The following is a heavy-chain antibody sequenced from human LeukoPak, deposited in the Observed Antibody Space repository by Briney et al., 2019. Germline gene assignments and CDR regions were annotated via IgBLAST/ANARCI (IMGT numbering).Heavy chain of an antibody. CDR3: GKGLDAEWGLLGAFDY. CDR1: GFTFSSYG. Sequence: QTGGSLSLSCAASGFTFSSYGMSWVRQPPGKGLEWIAVISYDGSNKYYADSVKGRFTISRDNSKNTLYRQMNSVRAEDTDGYYCGKGLDAEWGLLGAFDYWGQGTLVTVSS. J-gene: IGHJ4*02. D-gene: IGHD1-26*01. CDR2: ISYDGSNK. V-gene: IGHV3-30*18.